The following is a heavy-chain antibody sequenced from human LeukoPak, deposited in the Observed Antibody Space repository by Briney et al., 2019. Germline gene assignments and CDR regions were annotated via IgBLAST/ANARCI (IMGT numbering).Heavy chain of an antibody. Sequence: GGSLRLSCAASGFTFGSNIMHWVRQAPGKGLEWVAGIGYDGSRKHYADSAEGRFSISRDNSMTTLDLQMNSLRAEDTAIYYCAKDKWEASENYYHYFDYWGQGILVTVSS. V-gene: IGHV3-33*06. CDR3: AKDKWEASENYYHYFDY. D-gene: IGHD1-26*01. J-gene: IGHJ4*02. CDR2: IGYDGSRK. CDR1: GFTFGSNI.